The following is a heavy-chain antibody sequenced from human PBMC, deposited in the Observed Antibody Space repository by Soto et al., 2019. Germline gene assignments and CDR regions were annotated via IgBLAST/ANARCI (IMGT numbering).Heavy chain of an antibody. J-gene: IGHJ3*02. CDR3: ARNRAFDI. CDR1: GGSFSGYS. CDR2: INHSGSI. V-gene: IGHV4-34*01. Sequence: QVQLHQWGAGLLKPSETLSLTCAVDGGSFSGYSWSWIRQSPGKGLDWIGEINHSGSITYNPSLKSRVTMSGDTSKNHFSLNLSSVTAADTAVYYCARNRAFDIWGQGTMVTVSS.